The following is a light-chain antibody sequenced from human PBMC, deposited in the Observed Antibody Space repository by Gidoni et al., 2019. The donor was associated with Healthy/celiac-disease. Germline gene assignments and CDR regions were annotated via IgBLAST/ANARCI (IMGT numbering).Light chain of an antibody. J-gene: IGKJ1*01. CDR1: QSLLHRNGYNY. V-gene: IGKV2-28*01. CDR3: MQALHTPPT. CDR2: LGS. Sequence: IVMTQSPLSLPVTPGEPASISGRSSQSLLHRNGYNYLDWYLQKPGQSPQLLIYLGSNRASGVPDRFSGSGSGTDFTLKISRVEAEDVGVYYCMQALHTPPTFGQGTKVEIK.